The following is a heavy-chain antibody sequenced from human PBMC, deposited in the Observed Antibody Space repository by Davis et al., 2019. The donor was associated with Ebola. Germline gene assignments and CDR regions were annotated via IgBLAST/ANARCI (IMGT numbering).Heavy chain of an antibody. J-gene: IGHJ4*02. Sequence: KVSCKGSGYSFTSYWINWVRQMPGKGLEWMGRIDPSDSYTNYSPSFQGHVTISVDKSSSTAYLHLSTLKASDTAMYYCARLGLEQWLVPSDYWGQGTLVTVSS. CDR3: ARLGLEQWLVPSDY. CDR1: GYSFTSYW. V-gene: IGHV5-10-1*01. D-gene: IGHD6-19*01. CDR2: IDPSDSYT.